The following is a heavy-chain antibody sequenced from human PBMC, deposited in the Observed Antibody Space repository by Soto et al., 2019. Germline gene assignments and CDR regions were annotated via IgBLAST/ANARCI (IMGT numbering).Heavy chain of an antibody. Sequence: PSETLSLTCTVSGDSINSYYWNWIRQSPGRGLEWIGFIFYTGRTNYNPSLESRVTISADTSKNQFSLKLRSVTAADTAVYYCARLWFGEPVDYWGQGTLVTVSS. V-gene: IGHV4-59*08. J-gene: IGHJ4*02. CDR2: IFYTGRT. CDR3: ARLWFGEPVDY. D-gene: IGHD3-10*01. CDR1: GDSINSYY.